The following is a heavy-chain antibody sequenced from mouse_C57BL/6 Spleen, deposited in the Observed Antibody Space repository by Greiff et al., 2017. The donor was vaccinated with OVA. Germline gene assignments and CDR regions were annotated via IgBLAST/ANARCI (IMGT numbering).Heavy chain of an antibody. J-gene: IGHJ2*01. CDR1: GYTFTSYG. CDR3: AREGLSGKDFDY. CDR2: IYPRSGNT. Sequence: QVQLKESGAELARPGASVKLSCKASGYTFTSYGISWVKQRTGQGLEWIGEIYPRSGNTYYNEKFKGKATLTADKSSSTAYMELRSLTSEDSAVYFCAREGLSGKDFDYWGQGTTLTVSS. V-gene: IGHV1-81*01. D-gene: IGHD3-3*01.